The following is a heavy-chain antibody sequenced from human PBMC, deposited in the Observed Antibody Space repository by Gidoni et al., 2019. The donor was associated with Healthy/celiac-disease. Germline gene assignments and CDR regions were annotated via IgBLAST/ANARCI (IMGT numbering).Heavy chain of an antibody. D-gene: IGHD1-26*01. Sequence: EVQLVESGGVVVQPGGSLRLSCAASGFTFDDSTMHWVRQAPGKGLEWVSLISWDGGSTYYADSLKGRFTISRDNSKNSLYLQMNSLRTEDTALYYCAKVGGVGSSGRGAFDIWGQGTMVTVSS. CDR3: AKVGGVGSSGRGAFDI. CDR1: GFTFDDST. V-gene: IGHV3-43*01. J-gene: IGHJ3*02. CDR2: ISWDGGST.